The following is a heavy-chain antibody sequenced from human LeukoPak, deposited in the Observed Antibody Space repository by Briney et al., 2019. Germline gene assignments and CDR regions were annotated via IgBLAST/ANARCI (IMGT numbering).Heavy chain of an antibody. V-gene: IGHV3-23*01. CDR1: GFTFSSYG. J-gene: IGHJ5*02. Sequence: PGGSLRLSCAASGFTFSSYGMHWVRQAPGKGLEWVSAISGSGGSTYYADSVKGRFTISRDNSKNTLYLQMNSLRAEDTAVYYCAKVIVVVPAAIQGQNWFDPWGQGTLVTVSS. D-gene: IGHD2-2*02. CDR3: AKVIVVVPAAIQGQNWFDP. CDR2: ISGSGGST.